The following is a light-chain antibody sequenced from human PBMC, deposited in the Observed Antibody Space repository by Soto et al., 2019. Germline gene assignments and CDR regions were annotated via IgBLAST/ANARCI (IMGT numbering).Light chain of an antibody. V-gene: IGKV3D-15*01. CDR2: GAS. CDR3: QQYNNWPLT. J-gene: IGKJ5*01. CDR1: QSVSSN. Sequence: IVLTPSPATPSVSPGERAPPSCRARQSVSSNLAWHQQRPGQAPRLLIYGASTRATGVPARFSGGGSGTEFTLTITSLQSEDFAVYWCQQYNNWPLTFGPGTRLEIK.